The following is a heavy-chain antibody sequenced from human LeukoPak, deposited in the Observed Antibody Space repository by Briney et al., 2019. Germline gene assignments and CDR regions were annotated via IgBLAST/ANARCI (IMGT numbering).Heavy chain of an antibody. D-gene: IGHD3-10*01. J-gene: IGHJ5*02. V-gene: IGHV4-59*01. CDR2: ISYSGST. Sequence: PSETLSLTCTVSGGSISSYYWSWIRQPPGKGLEWIGYISYSGSTNYNPSLKSRVTISVDTSKNQFSLKLSSVTAGDTAVYYCARENVLLWFGESLNWFDPWGQGTLVTVSS. CDR1: GGSISSYY. CDR3: ARENVLLWFGESLNWFDP.